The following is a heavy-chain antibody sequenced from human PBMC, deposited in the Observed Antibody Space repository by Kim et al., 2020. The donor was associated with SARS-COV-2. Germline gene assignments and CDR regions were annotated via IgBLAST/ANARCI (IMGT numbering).Heavy chain of an antibody. J-gene: IGHJ5*02. Sequence: SETLSLTCTVSGGSISSGGYYWSWIRQHPGKGLEWIGYIYYSGSTYYNPSLKSRVTISVDTSKNLFSLKLSSVTAADTAVYYCARVRTHRNIVVVPVTNWFDPWGQGTLVTVSS. D-gene: IGHD2-2*01. CDR3: ARVRTHRNIVVVPVTNWFDP. CDR2: IYYSGST. V-gene: IGHV4-31*03. CDR1: GGSISSGGYY.